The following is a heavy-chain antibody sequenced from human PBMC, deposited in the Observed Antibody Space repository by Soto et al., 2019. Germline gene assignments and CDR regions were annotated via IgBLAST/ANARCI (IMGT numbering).Heavy chain of an antibody. J-gene: IGHJ4*02. CDR2: INAGNGNT. Sequence: TSVKVSCKASGYTFTSYAMHWVRQAPGQRLEWMGWINAGNGNTKYSQKFQGRVTITRDTSASTAYMELSGLRSEDTAVYYCARDVDFWSCLDYWGQGTLVTVSS. V-gene: IGHV1-3*01. D-gene: IGHD3-3*01. CDR3: ARDVDFWSCLDY. CDR1: GYTFTSYA.